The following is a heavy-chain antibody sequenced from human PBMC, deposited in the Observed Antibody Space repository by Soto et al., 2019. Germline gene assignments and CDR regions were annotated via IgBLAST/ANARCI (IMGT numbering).Heavy chain of an antibody. D-gene: IGHD2-15*01. CDR2: IYPGDSDT. J-gene: IGHJ6*02. CDR3: ARPNYCSGGSCSAENYYYYGMDV. V-gene: IGHV5-51*01. CDR1: GYSFTSYW. Sequence: SLKISCKGSGYSFTSYWIGWVRQMPGKGLEWMGIIYPGDSDTRYSPSFQGQVTISADKSISTAYLQWSSLKASDTAMYYCARPNYCSGGSCSAENYYYYGMDVWGQGTTVTVSS.